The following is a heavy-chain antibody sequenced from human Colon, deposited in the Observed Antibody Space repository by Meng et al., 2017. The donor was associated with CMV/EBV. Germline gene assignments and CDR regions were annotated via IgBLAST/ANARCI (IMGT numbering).Heavy chain of an antibody. Sequence: HQLVPCLVNPSWSLTLPCSVYGESCTGYVWPWLRQPPGRGLEWIGESYYTGSTNYSPSLKSRVTISLDTSKNQFSLKLNSVTAADTAVYYCARATKSSCWEVLDYWGHGTLVTVSS. CDR1: GESCTGYV. CDR3: ARATKSSCWEVLDY. J-gene: IGHJ4*01. D-gene: IGHD2-2*01. CDR2: SYYTGST. V-gene: IGHV4-34*01.